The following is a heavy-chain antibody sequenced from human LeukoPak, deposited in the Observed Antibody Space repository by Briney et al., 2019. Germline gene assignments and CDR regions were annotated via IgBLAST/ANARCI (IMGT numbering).Heavy chain of an antibody. V-gene: IGHV4-39*01. D-gene: IGHD3-22*01. CDR2: LYYDGRT. Sequence: SETLSLTCTVFGDSVSSSNYYWAWFRQPPGKGLDWIGSLYYDGRTYYSPSLESRVTVSVDTSKNQFSLKLSSVTAADTAVYYCARLGYYDSSGFPYWLYYYYYGMDVWGQGTTVTVSS. CDR1: GDSVSSSNYY. CDR3: ARLGYYDSSGFPYWLYYYYYGMDV. J-gene: IGHJ6*02.